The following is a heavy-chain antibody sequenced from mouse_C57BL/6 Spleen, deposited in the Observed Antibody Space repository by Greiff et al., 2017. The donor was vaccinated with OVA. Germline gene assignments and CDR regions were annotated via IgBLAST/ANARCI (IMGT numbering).Heavy chain of an antibody. J-gene: IGHJ2*01. CDR3: ARYYDYDEWFDY. CDR1: GYTFTSYW. Sequence: VQLQQPGAELVKPGASVKMSCKASGYTFTSYWITWVKQRPGQGLEWIGDIYPGSGSTNYNEKFKSKATLTVDTSSSTAYMQLSSLTSEDSAVYYCARYYDYDEWFDYWGQGTTLTVSS. D-gene: IGHD2-4*01. CDR2: IYPGSGST. V-gene: IGHV1-55*01.